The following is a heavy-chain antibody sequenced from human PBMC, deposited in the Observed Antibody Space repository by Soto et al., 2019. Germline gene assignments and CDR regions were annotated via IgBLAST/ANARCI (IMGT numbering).Heavy chain of an antibody. CDR1: AYTFTDSY. Sequence: QVQLVQSGAEVKKPGASVKVSCKVSAYTFTDSYMHWVRQAPGQGLEWMGRINPNSGGTDYAQKFQGRVTMIRDTSTSTAYMELSRLTSDDTAVYFCAADRWSTAYWGQGTLVTVSS. V-gene: IGHV1-2*02. CDR2: INPNSGGT. D-gene: IGHD2-15*01. CDR3: AADRWSTAY. J-gene: IGHJ4*02.